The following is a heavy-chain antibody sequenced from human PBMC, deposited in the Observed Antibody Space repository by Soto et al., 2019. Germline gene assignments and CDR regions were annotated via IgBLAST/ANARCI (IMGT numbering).Heavy chain of an antibody. CDR1: GGTFSSYA. J-gene: IGHJ6*02. CDR2: IIPIFGTA. CDR3: ARAHSSSWYFGYYGMDV. Sequence: GASVKVSCKAFGGTFSSYAISWVRQAPGQGLEGMGGIIPIFGTANYAQKFQGRVTITADESTSTAYMELSSLRSEDTAVYYCARAHSSSWYFGYYGMDVWGQGTTVTVSS. D-gene: IGHD6-13*01. V-gene: IGHV1-69*13.